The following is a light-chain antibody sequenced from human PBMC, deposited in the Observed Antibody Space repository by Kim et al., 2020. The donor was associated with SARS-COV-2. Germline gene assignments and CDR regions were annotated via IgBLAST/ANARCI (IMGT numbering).Light chain of an antibody. J-gene: IGLJ2*01. V-gene: IGLV1-44*01. CDR1: SSNIGSNT. Sequence: ELTQPPSASGTPGQRVTISCSGSSSNIGSNTVNWYQQLPGTAPKLLIYSNNQRPSGVPDRFSGSKSGTSASLAISGLQSEDEADYYCVAWDDSLNVVF. CDR3: VAWDDSLNVV. CDR2: SNN.